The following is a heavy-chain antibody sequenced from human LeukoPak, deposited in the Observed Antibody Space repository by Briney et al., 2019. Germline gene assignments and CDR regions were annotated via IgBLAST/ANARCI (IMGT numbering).Heavy chain of an antibody. J-gene: IGHJ4*02. CDR3: AGARYCSSYSCYKDY. V-gene: IGHV3-21*01. D-gene: IGHD2-2*02. Sequence: GGSLRLSCAASGFTFSSYSMNWVRQAPGKGLEWVSSISSSSSYIYYADSVKGRFTISRDNAKNSLYLQMNNLRAEDTAVYYCAGARYCSSYSCYKDYWGQGTLVTVSS. CDR1: GFTFSSYS. CDR2: ISSSSSYI.